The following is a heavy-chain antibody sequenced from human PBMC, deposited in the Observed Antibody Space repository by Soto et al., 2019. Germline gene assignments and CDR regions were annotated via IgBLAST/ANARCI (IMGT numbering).Heavy chain of an antibody. J-gene: IGHJ4*02. D-gene: IGHD5-12*01. V-gene: IGHV3-11*06. CDR1: GFTFSDYY. Sequence: GRSLRLSCAASGFTFSDYYMTWIRQAPGKGLEWVSYIVSGSDYTNYADPVKGRFTISRDNAKNSLYLEMNSLRVEDTAVYYCVRAKSGPAHYWGQGTLGTIS. CDR3: VRAKSGPAHY. CDR2: IVSGSDYT.